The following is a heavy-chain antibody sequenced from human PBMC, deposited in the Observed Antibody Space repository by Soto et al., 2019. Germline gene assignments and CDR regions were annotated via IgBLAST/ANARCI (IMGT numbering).Heavy chain of an antibody. CDR1: GFTFGDYA. D-gene: IGHD2-15*01. Sequence: PGGSLRLSCTASGFTFGDYAMSWVRQAPGKGLEWVGFVRSKAYGGTTEYAASVKGRFTISRDDSKSIAYLQMNSLKTEDTAVYYCNREDIVVVVPAIQYNWFDTLGQGTLVTVSS. CDR3: NREDIVVVVPAIQYNWFDT. V-gene: IGHV3-49*04. CDR2: VRSKAYGGTT. J-gene: IGHJ5*02.